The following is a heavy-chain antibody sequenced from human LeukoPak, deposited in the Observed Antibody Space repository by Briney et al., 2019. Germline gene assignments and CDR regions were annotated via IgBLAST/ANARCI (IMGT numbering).Heavy chain of an antibody. Sequence: ASVTVSCQASGYTFTSYDINGVRQATGRGLEWMGWMNPNSGNTGYAQKFQGRVTTTRNTSISTAYMELSSLRSEDTAVYYCARGLGRMATMDWFDPWGQGTLVTVSS. D-gene: IGHD5-24*01. CDR1: GYTFTSYD. V-gene: IGHV1-8*01. J-gene: IGHJ5*02. CDR3: ARGLGRMATMDWFDP. CDR2: MNPNSGNT.